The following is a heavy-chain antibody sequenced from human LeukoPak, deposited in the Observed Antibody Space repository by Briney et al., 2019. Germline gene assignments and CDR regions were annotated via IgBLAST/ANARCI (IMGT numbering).Heavy chain of an antibody. Sequence: GRSLRLSCAASGFTFDDYAMHWVRQAPGKGLEWVLGISWNSGSIGYADSVKGRFTISRDNAKNSLYLQMNSLRAEDTALYYCAAQDGYRKPGFDYWGQGTLVTVSS. CDR2: ISWNSGSI. D-gene: IGHD5-12*01. CDR3: AAQDGYRKPGFDY. V-gene: IGHV3-9*01. CDR1: GFTFDDYA. J-gene: IGHJ4*02.